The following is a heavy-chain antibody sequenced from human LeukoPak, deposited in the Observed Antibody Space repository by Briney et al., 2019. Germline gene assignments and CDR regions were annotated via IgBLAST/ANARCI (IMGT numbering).Heavy chain of an antibody. CDR3: ANPGGSSFNY. D-gene: IGHD6-6*01. CDR1: GFIFSRYG. CDR2: ISGSGGTT. V-gene: IGHV3-23*01. Sequence: GSLRLSCAASGFIFSRYGMSWVRQAPGKGLEWVSAISGSGGTTYYTDSVKGRFTISRDNSKNTLYLQMNSLRAEDTAVYYCANPGGSSFNYWGQGTLVTVSS. J-gene: IGHJ4*02.